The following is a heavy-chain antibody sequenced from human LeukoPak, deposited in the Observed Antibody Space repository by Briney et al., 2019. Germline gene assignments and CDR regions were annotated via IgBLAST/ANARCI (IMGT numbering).Heavy chain of an antibody. J-gene: IGHJ4*02. V-gene: IGHV4-59*08. D-gene: IGHD3-10*01. CDR2: IYYSGAT. CDR3: ARFGITVVRGGKYYFDY. Sequence: SETLSLACTVSGGSISNYYWSWIRQPPGKGLEWIGHIYYSGATKYNPSLKSRITVSVDTSKNQFSLMLSSVTAADTAVYYCARFGITVVRGGKYYFDYWGQGTLVTVSS. CDR1: GGSISNYY.